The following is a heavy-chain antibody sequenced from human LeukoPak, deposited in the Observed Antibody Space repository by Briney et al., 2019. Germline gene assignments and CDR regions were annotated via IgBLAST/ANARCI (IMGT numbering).Heavy chain of an antibody. J-gene: IGHJ4*02. CDR1: GYTFTGYY. CDR3: ARGRRTPLLWFGDGEFDY. CDR2: INPNSGGT. Sequence: ASVKVSCKASGYTFTGYYMHWVRRAPGQGLEWMGWINPNSGGTNYAQKFQGWVTMTRDTSISTAYMELSRLRSDDMAVYYCARGRRTPLLWFGDGEFDYWGQGTLVTVSS. V-gene: IGHV1-2*04. D-gene: IGHD3-10*01.